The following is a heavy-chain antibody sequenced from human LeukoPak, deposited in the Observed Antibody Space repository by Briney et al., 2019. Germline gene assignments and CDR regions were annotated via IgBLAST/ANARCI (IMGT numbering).Heavy chain of an antibody. CDR3: ARNREYSSGWYYFDD. CDR1: VGSISPYY. V-gene: IGHV4-4*07. D-gene: IGHD6-19*01. Sequence: PSETLSLTCTASVGSISPYYWSWIRQPAGKGLEWIGRIYTSGATNYNPSLSSRVTMSLDTSKNQFSLELRSVTAADTAVYYCARNREYSSGWYYFDDWGQGTLVTVSS. J-gene: IGHJ4*02. CDR2: IYTSGAT.